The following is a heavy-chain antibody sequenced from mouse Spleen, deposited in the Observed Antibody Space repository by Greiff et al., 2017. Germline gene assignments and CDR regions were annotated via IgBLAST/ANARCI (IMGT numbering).Heavy chain of an antibody. V-gene: IGHV5-17*01. J-gene: IGHJ4*01. D-gene: IGHD2-4*01. CDR1: GFTFSDYG. Sequence: EVQGVESGGGLVKPGGSLKLSCAASGFTFSDYGMHWVRQAPEKGLEWVAYINSGSSIIYYADPVKGRFTISRDNAKNTLFLQMTSLRSEDTAMYYCARPRDYDGNYYAMDYWGQGTSVTVSS. CDR2: INSGSSII. CDR3: ARPRDYDGNYYAMDY.